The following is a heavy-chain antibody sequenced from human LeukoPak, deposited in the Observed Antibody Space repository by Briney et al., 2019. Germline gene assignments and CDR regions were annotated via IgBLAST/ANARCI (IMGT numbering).Heavy chain of an antibody. V-gene: IGHV3-23*01. Sequence: GGSLRLSCAASGFTFSSYGMSWVRQAPEKGLEWVSVISGSGGSTYSADSVKGRFTISRDNSKNTLHLQMNSLRAEDTAVYYCARHGGITMVRGRLRYYYMDVWGKGTTVTISS. CDR3: ARHGGITMVRGRLRYYYMDV. J-gene: IGHJ6*03. CDR1: GFTFSSYG. D-gene: IGHD3-10*01. CDR2: ISGSGGST.